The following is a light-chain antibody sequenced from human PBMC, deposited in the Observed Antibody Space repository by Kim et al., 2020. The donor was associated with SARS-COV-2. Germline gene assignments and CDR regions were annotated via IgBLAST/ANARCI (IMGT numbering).Light chain of an antibody. Sequence: WSPVEGATLSCRASQSVSSSALAWYQQKTGQVPRLLIYGASSRATGIPDRFSGSGSGTDFTLTISRLEPEDFAVYYCQQYGTYPFTFGQGTKLEI. J-gene: IGKJ2*01. CDR2: GAS. CDR3: QQYGTYPFT. V-gene: IGKV3-20*01. CDR1: QSVSSSA.